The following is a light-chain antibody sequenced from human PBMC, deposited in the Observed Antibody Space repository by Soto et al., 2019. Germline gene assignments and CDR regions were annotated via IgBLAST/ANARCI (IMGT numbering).Light chain of an antibody. V-gene: IGLV6-57*03. CDR2: EDN. Sequence: NFMLTQPHSVSESPGKTVTISCTRSSGSIASNYVQWYQQRPGSAPTTVIYEDNQRPSGVPDRFSGSIDSSSNSASLTISGLKTEYEADYYCKSYDSSHQNWVFGGGTQLTVL. J-gene: IGLJ3*02. CDR3: KSYDSSHQNWV. CDR1: SGSIASNY.